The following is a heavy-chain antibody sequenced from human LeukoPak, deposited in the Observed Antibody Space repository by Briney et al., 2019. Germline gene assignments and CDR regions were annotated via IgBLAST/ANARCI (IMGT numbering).Heavy chain of an antibody. V-gene: IGHV1-24*01. J-gene: IGHJ4*02. CDR2: FDPEDGET. CDR1: GYTLTELS. D-gene: IGHD5-12*01. Sequence: ASVTVSCKVSGYTLTELSMHWVRQAPGKGLEWMGGFDPEDGETIYAQKFQGRVTMTEDTSTDTAYMELSSLRSEDTAVYYCATEIGYDLSNRRGLLYDYWGQGTLVTVSS. CDR3: ATEIGYDLSNRRGLLYDY.